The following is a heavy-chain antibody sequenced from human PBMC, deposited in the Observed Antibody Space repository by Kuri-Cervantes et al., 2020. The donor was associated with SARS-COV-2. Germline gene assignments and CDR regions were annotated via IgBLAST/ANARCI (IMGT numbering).Heavy chain of an antibody. D-gene: IGHD6-13*01. V-gene: IGHV3-21*01. Sequence: GGSLRXXXAXXXXXXXSYAXXWVRQAPGKGLEWVXXISXXSSXXXYAXXXKGRXXXXRDXXXNSLYXXXXSLRAXXXXVYFCARDRGXXSSXWYGGXYYGMDVWGQGTTVTVSS. J-gene: IGHJ6*02. CDR2: ISXXSSXX. CDR1: XXXXXSYA. CDR3: ARDRGXXSSXWYGGXYYGMDV.